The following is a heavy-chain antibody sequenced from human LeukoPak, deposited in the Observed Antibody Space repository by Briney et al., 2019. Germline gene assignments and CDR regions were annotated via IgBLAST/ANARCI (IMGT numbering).Heavy chain of an antibody. CDR2: ITWNSGSI. D-gene: IGHD2-2*01. CDR1: RFTFHYYA. CDR3: AKDIGSTGWYYFDH. V-gene: IGHV3-9*03. Sequence: GGSLRLSCAASRFTFHYYAMHWVRQAPGKGLEWVSGITWNSGSIGYADSVKGRFTISRDNAKNSLYLQMNSLRAEDMALYYCAKDIGSTGWYYFDHWGQGTLVTVSS. J-gene: IGHJ4*02.